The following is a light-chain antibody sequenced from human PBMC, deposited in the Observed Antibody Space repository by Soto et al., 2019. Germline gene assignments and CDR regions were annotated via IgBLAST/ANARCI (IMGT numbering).Light chain of an antibody. CDR2: DAS. Sequence: DIQMTQSPSTLSASVGDRVTITCRASQSISRWLAWYQQRPGKAPKILIFDASILKSGVPSRFSGSGSGTEFTLTISSLQPDDFATYYGQQYNNYLTWTFGQGTKVEV. CDR3: QQYNNYLTWT. J-gene: IGKJ1*01. V-gene: IGKV1-5*01. CDR1: QSISRW.